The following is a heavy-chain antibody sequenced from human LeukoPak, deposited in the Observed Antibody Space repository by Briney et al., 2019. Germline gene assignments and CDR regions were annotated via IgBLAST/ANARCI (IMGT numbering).Heavy chain of an antibody. CDR1: GYTFTSYG. J-gene: IGHJ5*02. D-gene: IGHD6-19*01. CDR3: ARYFSSGWSRWFDP. V-gene: IGHV1-18*01. CDR2: ISAYNGNA. Sequence: ASVRVSCKASGYTFTSYGISWVRQAPGQGLEWMGWISAYNGNANYAQKLQGRVTMTTDTSTSTAYMELRSLRSDDTAVYYCARYFSSGWSRWFDPWGQGTLVTVSS.